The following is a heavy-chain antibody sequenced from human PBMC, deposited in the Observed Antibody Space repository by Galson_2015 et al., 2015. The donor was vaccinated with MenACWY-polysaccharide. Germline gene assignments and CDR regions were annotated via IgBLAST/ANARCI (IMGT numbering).Heavy chain of an antibody. D-gene: IGHD2-8*02. CDR1: GFSFSTYW. CDR2: INADGSAT. J-gene: IGHJ5*02. V-gene: IGHV3-74*01. CDR3: TKAGAKYCRGSTCSFNWFDP. Sequence: SLRLSCAASGFSFSTYWMHWVRHAPGKGLVWVSRINADGSATDYADSVRGRFTISRDNAKNTLYLEMNSLRAEDTAVYYCTKAGAKYCRGSTCSFNWFDPWGQGTQVIVSS.